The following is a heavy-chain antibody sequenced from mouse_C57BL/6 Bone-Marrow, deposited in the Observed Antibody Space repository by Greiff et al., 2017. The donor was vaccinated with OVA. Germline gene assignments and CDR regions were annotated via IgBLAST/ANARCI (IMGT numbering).Heavy chain of an antibody. V-gene: IGHV1-62-2*01. CDR1: GYTFTEYT. Sequence: VQLQQSGAELVKPGASVKLSCKASGYTFTEYTIHWVKQRSGQGLEWIGWFYPGSGSIKYNEKFKDKATLTADKSSSTVYMELSRLTSEDSAVYFGARHEAPYYYGSSPWFAYWGQGTLVTVSA. CDR3: ARHEAPYYYGSSPWFAY. D-gene: IGHD1-1*01. CDR2: FYPGSGSI. J-gene: IGHJ3*01.